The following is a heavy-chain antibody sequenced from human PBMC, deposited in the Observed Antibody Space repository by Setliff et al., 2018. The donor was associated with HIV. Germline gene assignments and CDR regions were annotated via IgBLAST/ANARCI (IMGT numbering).Heavy chain of an antibody. V-gene: IGHV1-69*05. CDR2: IIPMFGTA. Sequence: SVKVSCKTSGGIFSNYAISWVRQAPGQGLEWMGGIIPMFGTANYAQKFQGRVTITTDASTSTAYMELSSRRSEDTAVDYCARGSIAAPKHYHCMNVWGKGTTVTVSS. CDR1: GGIFSNYA. D-gene: IGHD6-6*01. J-gene: IGHJ6*04. CDR3: ARGSIAAPKHYHCMNV.